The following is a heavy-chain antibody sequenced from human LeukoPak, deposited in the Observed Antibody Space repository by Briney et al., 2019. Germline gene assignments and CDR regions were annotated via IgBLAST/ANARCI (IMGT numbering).Heavy chain of an antibody. D-gene: IGHD3-3*01. CDR2: IYYSGST. CDR3: ARTRITIFGVVEYYFDY. Sequence: SETLSLTCTVSGGSISSYYWSWIRQPPGKGLEWIGYIYYSGSTNYSPSLKSRVTISVDTSKNQFSLKLSSVTAADTAVYYCARTRITIFGVVEYYFDYWGQGTLVTVSS. J-gene: IGHJ4*02. V-gene: IGHV4-59*01. CDR1: GGSISSYY.